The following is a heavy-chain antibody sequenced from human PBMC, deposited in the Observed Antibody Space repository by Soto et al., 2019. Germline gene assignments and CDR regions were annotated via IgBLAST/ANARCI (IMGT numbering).Heavy chain of an antibody. D-gene: IGHD1-1*01. CDR1: GVIATAKY. Sequence: GGSLILSCAASGVIATAKYMNWVRQAPGGVLEWVAVIYNSGSTYHADSVKGRFTISRHDSKNTLYLQMDSLRPEDTAVYYCARANDLNAFDIWGQGTMVTVSS. J-gene: IGHJ3*02. V-gene: IGHV3-53*04. CDR3: ARANDLNAFDI. CDR2: IYNSGST.